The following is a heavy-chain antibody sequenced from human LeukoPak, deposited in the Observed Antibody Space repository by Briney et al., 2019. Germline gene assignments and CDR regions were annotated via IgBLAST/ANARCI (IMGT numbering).Heavy chain of an antibody. V-gene: IGHV3-7*03. CDR2: IKEDGSER. CDR1: AFIFSGHW. CDR3: ARGEFGDLRYDC. Sequence: GGSLRLSCEGSAFIFSGHWMNWVRQTPGKGLEWVASIKEDGSERQYVDSVKGRFSISRDNTKGSLFLQLNSLRAEDTAVYYCARGEFGDLRYDCWGQGSLVTVSS. D-gene: IGHD4-17*01. J-gene: IGHJ4*02.